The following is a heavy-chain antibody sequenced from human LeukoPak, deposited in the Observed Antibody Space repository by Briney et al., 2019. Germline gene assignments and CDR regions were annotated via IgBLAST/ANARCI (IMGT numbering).Heavy chain of an antibody. CDR3: ARFLYYDSSGGFDP. J-gene: IGHJ5*02. Sequence: ASVKVSCKASGYTFTGYYMHWVRQAPGQGLEWMGWMNPNSGNTGYAQKFQGRVTITRNTSISTAYMELSSLRSEDTAVYYCARFLYYDSSGGFDPWGQGTLVTVSS. D-gene: IGHD3-22*01. CDR1: GYTFTGYY. CDR2: MNPNSGNT. V-gene: IGHV1-8*03.